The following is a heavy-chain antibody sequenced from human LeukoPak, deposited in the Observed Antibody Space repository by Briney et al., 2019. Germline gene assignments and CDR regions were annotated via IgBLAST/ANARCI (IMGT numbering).Heavy chain of an antibody. CDR1: GGSINSYY. D-gene: IGHD3-22*01. V-gene: IGHV4-59*01. Sequence: SETLSLTCTVSGGSINSYYWSWIRHPPGKGLEWLGYIYYSGSTTYNPSLKSRVTISVDTSKHQFSLKLSSVTAADTAVYYCARGAPYYYDSSGYLFDYWGGGTLVGVCS. CDR3: ARGAPYYYDSSGYLFDY. CDR2: IYYSGST. J-gene: IGHJ4*02.